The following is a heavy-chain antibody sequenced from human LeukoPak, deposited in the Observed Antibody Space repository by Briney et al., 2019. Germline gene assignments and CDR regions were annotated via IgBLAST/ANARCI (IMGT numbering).Heavy chain of an antibody. CDR1: GFAFSSYE. CDR3: TRDRSRAEDD. Sequence: PGGSLRLSCAASGFAFSSYEMNWVRQSPGKGLEWVSYITSSGSTIYNADSVKGRFTISRDNAKNSLYLQMNSLRGEDTAVYYCTRDRSRAEDDWGQGTLVTVSS. J-gene: IGHJ4*02. V-gene: IGHV3-48*03. D-gene: IGHD1-14*01. CDR2: ITSSGSTI.